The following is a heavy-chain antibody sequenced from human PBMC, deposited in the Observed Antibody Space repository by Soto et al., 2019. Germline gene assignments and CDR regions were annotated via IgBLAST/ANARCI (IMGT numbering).Heavy chain of an antibody. CDR2: IYPGDSDT. V-gene: IGHV5-51*01. CDR3: AIRSYDILTAYHYGMDV. Sequence: SLKISCTGSGISFTSYWIGWVRQMPGKGLEWMGIIYPGDSDTRYSPSFQGQVTISADKSISTAYLQWSSLKASDTAMYYCAIRSYDILTAYHYGMDVWGQGTTVIVSS. CDR1: GISFTSYW. D-gene: IGHD3-9*01. J-gene: IGHJ6*02.